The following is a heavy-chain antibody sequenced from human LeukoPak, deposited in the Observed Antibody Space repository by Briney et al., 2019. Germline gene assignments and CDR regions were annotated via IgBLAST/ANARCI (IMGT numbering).Heavy chain of an antibody. V-gene: IGHV1-18*01. CDR1: GYTFTSYG. D-gene: IGHD3-9*01. Sequence: ASVKVSCKASGYTFTSYGISWVRRAPGQGLEWMGWISAYNGNTNYAQKLQGRVTMTTDTSTSTAYMELRSLRSDDTAVYYCARDLDYDILTGYYRDYGMDVWGQGTTVTVSS. CDR3: ARDLDYDILTGYYRDYGMDV. CDR2: ISAYNGNT. J-gene: IGHJ6*02.